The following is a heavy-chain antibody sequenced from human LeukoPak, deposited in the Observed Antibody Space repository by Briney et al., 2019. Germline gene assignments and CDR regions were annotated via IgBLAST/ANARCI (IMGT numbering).Heavy chain of an antibody. CDR2: ISANGGTT. Sequence: GGSLRLSCAASGFTVSTFSMHWVRQAPGKGLEYVSAISANGGTTYYANSVKGRFTISRDNSRNTLYLQMGSLRAEDMAVYYCARVGLGSGFDYWGQGTLVTVSS. CDR1: GFTVSTFS. J-gene: IGHJ4*02. CDR3: ARVGLGSGFDY. V-gene: IGHV3-64*01. D-gene: IGHD1-26*01.